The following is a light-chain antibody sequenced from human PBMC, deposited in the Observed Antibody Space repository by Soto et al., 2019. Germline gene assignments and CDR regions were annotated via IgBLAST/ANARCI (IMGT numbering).Light chain of an antibody. CDR3: QQYGSSLPVT. CDR1: QSVTSNY. V-gene: IGKV3-20*01. Sequence: IALTQSPGTLSLSPGERATLSCRASQSVTSNYLAWYQQKPGQAPRLLMFGASIRDTGVPDRFSGSGSGTDFTLTISRLEPEDFAVFYCQQYGSSLPVTFGQGTRLEIK. CDR2: GAS. J-gene: IGKJ5*01.